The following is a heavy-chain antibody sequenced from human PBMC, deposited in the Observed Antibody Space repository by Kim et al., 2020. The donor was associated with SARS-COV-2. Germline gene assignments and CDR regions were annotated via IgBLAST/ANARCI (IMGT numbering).Heavy chain of an antibody. D-gene: IGHD6-19*01. CDR3: ARDSSSGWLDYYYYYYGMDV. CDR1: GFTFSSYW. J-gene: IGHJ6*02. V-gene: IGHV3-7*03. Sequence: GGSLRLSCAASGFTFSSYWMSWVRQAPGKGLEWVANIKQDGSEKYYVDSVKGRFTISRDNAKNSLYLQMNSLRAEDTAVYYCARDSSSGWLDYYYYYYGMDVWGQGTTVTVSS. CDR2: IKQDGSEK.